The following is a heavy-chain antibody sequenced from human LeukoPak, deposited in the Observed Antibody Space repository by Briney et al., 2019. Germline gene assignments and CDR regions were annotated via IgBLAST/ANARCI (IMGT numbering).Heavy chain of an antibody. V-gene: IGHV5-51*01. CDR3: VRFALTSSLDH. J-gene: IGHJ5*02. D-gene: IGHD6-13*01. CDR1: GYQLNNNW. Sequence: LGESLKIPWKILGYQLNNNWIGWVRQVPGKGLEWRGLIYPGASDAKYRPSFRGQVTLSVDAAISSAYLQLSSLRASDTAIYYCVRFALTSSLDHWGQGNLVTVSS. CDR2: IYPGASDA.